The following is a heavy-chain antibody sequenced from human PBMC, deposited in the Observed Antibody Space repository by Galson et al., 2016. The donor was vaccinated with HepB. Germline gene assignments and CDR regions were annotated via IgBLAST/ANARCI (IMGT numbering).Heavy chain of an antibody. Sequence: SETLSLTCAVYRGFFSGHYWSWIRQPPGKGLEWIGEINPSGGTNYNPSLKSRVTISLDTSKNQFSLKLSSVTAADTGVYFCARGNLRGELHFDYWGQGNLVTVSS. D-gene: IGHD1-26*01. CDR1: RGFFSGHY. V-gene: IGHV4-34*01. CDR2: INPSGGT. J-gene: IGHJ4*02. CDR3: ARGNLRGELHFDY.